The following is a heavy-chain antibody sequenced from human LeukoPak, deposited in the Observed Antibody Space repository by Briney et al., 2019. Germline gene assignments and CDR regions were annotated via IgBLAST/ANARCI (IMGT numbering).Heavy chain of an antibody. CDR2: IYYSGST. D-gene: IGHD6-13*01. J-gene: IGHJ4*02. V-gene: IGHV4-59*01. CDR3: ARAAAPNYYFDY. Sequence: PSETLSLTCTVSGGSISSYYWSWIRQPPGKGLEWIGYIYYSGSTNYNPSLKSRVTISVDTSKSQFSLKLSSVTAADTAVYYCARAAAPNYYFDYWGQGTLVTVSS. CDR1: GGSISSYY.